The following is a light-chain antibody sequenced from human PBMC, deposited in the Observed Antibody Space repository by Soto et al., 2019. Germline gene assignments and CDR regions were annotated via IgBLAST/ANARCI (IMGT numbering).Light chain of an antibody. CDR3: QPRSNWPPEVT. Sequence: EIVLTQSPDTLSLSPGERATLSCRASQSVRSSLAWYQQKPGQAPRLLIYDASNRATGIPARFSGSGSVTDFNLTISSLEPEDVAVYYYQPRSNWPPEVTFGPGTKVDIK. J-gene: IGKJ3*01. CDR1: QSVRSS. CDR2: DAS. V-gene: IGKV3-11*01.